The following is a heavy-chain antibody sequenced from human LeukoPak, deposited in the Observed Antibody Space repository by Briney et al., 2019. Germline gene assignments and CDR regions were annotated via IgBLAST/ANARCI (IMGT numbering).Heavy chain of an antibody. J-gene: IGHJ4*02. CDR1: GLTFSSYS. D-gene: IGHD3-10*01. CDR2: ISSSSNII. CDR3: ARDPEVRGVIQYYFDY. Sequence: GGSLRLSCAASGLTFSSYSMNWVRQAPGKGLGWVSYISSSSNIIYYADSVKGRFTISRDNAKNSLYLQMNSLRAEDTAVYYCARDPEVRGVIQYYFDYWGQGTLVTVSS. V-gene: IGHV3-48*04.